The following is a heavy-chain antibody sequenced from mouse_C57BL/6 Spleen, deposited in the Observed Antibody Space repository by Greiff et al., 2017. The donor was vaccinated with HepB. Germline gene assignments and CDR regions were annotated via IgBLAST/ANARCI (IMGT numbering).Heavy chain of an antibody. J-gene: IGHJ4*01. Sequence: EVQLQESGPGLVKPSQSLSLTCSVTGYSITSGYYWNWIRQFPGNKLEWMGYISYDGSNNYNPSLKNRISITRDTSKNQFFLKLNSVTTEDTATYYCAREGVSGNFYYAMDYWGQGTSVTVSS. D-gene: IGHD2-1*01. V-gene: IGHV3-6*01. CDR2: ISYDGSN. CDR3: AREGVSGNFYYAMDY. CDR1: GYSITSGYY.